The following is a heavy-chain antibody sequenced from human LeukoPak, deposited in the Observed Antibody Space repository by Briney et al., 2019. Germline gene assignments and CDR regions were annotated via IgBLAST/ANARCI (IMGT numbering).Heavy chain of an antibody. J-gene: IGHJ3*02. CDR2: ISYDASNK. Sequence: GGSLRLSCAASGFTFSRYGMHWVRQTPGKGLEWVAVISYDASNKYYADSVKGRFTISRDNSKNTLYLQMNSLRAEDTAVYYCARDRGYDAFDIWGQGTMVTVSS. D-gene: IGHD1-1*01. CDR1: GFTFSRYG. V-gene: IGHV3-30*03. CDR3: ARDRGYDAFDI.